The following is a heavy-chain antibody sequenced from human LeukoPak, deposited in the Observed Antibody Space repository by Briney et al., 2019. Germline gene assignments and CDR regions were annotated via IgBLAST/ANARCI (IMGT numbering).Heavy chain of an antibody. J-gene: IGHJ3*02. Sequence: GGSLRLSCAASGFRFSSYWMSWVRQAPGKGLEWVANINLDGSEKSYVDSVEGRFTISRDNAKNSLYLQMNSLRSEDTAVYYCARDSERSSSFAFDIWGQGTMVTASS. CDR1: GFRFSSYW. D-gene: IGHD3-3*02. CDR3: ARDSERSSSFAFDI. CDR2: INLDGSEK. V-gene: IGHV3-7*01.